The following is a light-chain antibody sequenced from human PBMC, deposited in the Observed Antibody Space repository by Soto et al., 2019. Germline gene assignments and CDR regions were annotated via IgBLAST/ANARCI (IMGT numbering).Light chain of an antibody. CDR2: EVS. V-gene: IGLV2-14*02. Sequence: QSALTQPASVSGSPGQSITISCTGSSSDVGTYRLVSWYQQHPGKAPELIVFEVSNRPSGISDRFSGSKSGNTASLTISGLQTEDEAVYYCNSFTSSNSLPYVFGTGTKLTVL. J-gene: IGLJ1*01. CDR1: SSDVGTYRL. CDR3: NSFTSSNSLPYV.